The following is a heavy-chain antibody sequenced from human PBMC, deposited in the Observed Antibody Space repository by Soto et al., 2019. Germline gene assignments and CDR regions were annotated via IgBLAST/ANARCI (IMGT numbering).Heavy chain of an antibody. CDR1: GFTFNNYA. J-gene: IGHJ4*02. CDR3: AKLGSSSWSPHYYFDY. D-gene: IGHD2-2*01. Sequence: EVQLLESGGGLVQPGGSLRLSCAASGFTFNNYAMGWVRQAPGKGLEWVSAITDSGDDTYYIDSVKGGFTICRDNYKSTLYLQMNSLRAEDTAIYYCAKLGSSSWSPHYYFDYWGQGTLVTVSS. V-gene: IGHV3-23*01. CDR2: ITDSGDDT.